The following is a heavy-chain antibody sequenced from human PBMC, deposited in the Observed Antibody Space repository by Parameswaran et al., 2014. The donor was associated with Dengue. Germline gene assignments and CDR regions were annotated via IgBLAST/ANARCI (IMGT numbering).Heavy chain of an antibody. V-gene: IGHV4-59*01. CDR2: IYYSGST. CDR3: ARQNEAGYGDVYEPFDY. D-gene: IGHD4-17*01. Sequence: ASETLSLTCTVSGGSISSYYWSWIRQPPGKGLEWIGYIYYSGSTNYNPSLKSRVTISVDTSKNQFSLKLSSVTAADTAVYYCARQNEAGYGDVYEPFDYWGQGTLVTVSS. CDR1: GGSISSYY. J-gene: IGHJ4*02.